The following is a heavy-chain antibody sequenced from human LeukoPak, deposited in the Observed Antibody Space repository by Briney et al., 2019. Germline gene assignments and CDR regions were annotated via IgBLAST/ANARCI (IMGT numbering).Heavy chain of an antibody. CDR3: ARDQVGYSYANYYYGMDV. Sequence: SETLSLTCTVSGGSISSGDYYWSWIRQPPGKGLEWIGYIYYSGSTYYNPSLKSRVTISVDTSKNQFSLKLSSVTAADTAVYYCARDQVGYSYANYYYGMDVWAKGPRSPSP. V-gene: IGHV4-30-4*01. D-gene: IGHD5-18*01. CDR2: IYYSGST. CDR1: GGSISSGDYY. J-gene: IGHJ6*02.